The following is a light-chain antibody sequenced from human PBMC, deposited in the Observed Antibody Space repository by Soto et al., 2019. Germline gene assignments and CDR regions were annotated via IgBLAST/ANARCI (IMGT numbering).Light chain of an antibody. V-gene: IGLV1-40*01. CDR2: RDN. J-gene: IGLJ1*01. Sequence: QSVLTQPPSVAAAPLQRVAIYSTGSSYNSGAEYAVHWYQQLPGTAPKRPIARDNNRLSGVPDRFPGSKSRTSSSLALTGLQSEDEAHSYCQSSDSSVNTFVFGTESMV. CDR3: QSSDSSVNTFV. CDR1: SYNSGAEYA.